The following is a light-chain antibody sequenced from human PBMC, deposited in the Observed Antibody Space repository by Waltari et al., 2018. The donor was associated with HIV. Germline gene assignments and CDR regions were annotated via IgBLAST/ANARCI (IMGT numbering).Light chain of an antibody. J-gene: IGKJ4*01. CDR1: TGLLHSNGYQY. CDR2: LGS. V-gene: IGKV2-28*01. Sequence: DVVMTQSPLSLHVSPGEPASVSCVSSTGLLHSNGYQYLDWYLQKPGQAPQLLIYLGSNRASGIPDRFSGSASGTNFTLNISRVEADDVGTYYCMQALQTPRTFGGGTKVQIK. CDR3: MQALQTPRT.